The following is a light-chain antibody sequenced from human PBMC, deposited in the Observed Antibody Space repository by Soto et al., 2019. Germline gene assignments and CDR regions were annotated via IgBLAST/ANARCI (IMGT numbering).Light chain of an antibody. Sequence: QSALTQPPSASGSPGQSVTISCTGTKNDIGVYDFVSWYQHHPGKAPRLIIYEVVQRPSGVPDRFSGSKSGNTASLTVSGLQAADEADYYCSSYAGSDVFVFGTGTKVTVL. CDR3: SSYAGSDVFV. CDR2: EVV. CDR1: KNDIGVYDF. J-gene: IGLJ1*01. V-gene: IGLV2-8*01.